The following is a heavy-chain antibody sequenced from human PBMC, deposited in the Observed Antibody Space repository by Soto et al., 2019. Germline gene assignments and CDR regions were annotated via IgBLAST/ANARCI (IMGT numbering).Heavy chain of an antibody. CDR2: ISAYNGNT. D-gene: IGHD3-22*01. V-gene: IGHV1-18*01. Sequence: ASVKVSCKASGYTFTSYGISWVRQAPGQGLEWMGWISAYNGNTNYAQKLQGRVTMTTDTPTSTAYMELRSLRSDDTAVYYCARDMTYYYDSSGYYSPFDYWGQGTLVTVSS. J-gene: IGHJ4*02. CDR1: GYTFTSYG. CDR3: ARDMTYYYDSSGYYSPFDY.